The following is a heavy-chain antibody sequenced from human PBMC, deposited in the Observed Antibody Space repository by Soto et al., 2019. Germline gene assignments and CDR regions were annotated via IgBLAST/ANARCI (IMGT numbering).Heavy chain of an antibody. CDR2: IYYTGST. CDR3: ARSNWYSEY. CDR1: GGSINNHY. V-gene: IGHV4-59*11. Sequence: QVQLQESGPGLGKPSETLSLTCTVSGGSINNHYWSWIRQPPGKGLEWIGYIYYTGSTNYNPSLKSRVTISVDTSKNQFSLNLTSLTAADTAIYYCARSNWYSEYWGQGTLVTVSS. J-gene: IGHJ4*02. D-gene: IGHD7-27*01.